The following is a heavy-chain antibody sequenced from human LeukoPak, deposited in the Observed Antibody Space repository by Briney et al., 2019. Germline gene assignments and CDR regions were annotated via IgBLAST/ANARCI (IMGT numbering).Heavy chain of an antibody. CDR2: IYYSGST. CDR1: GGSISSYY. CDR3: ARGYCSGGSCLYYFDY. J-gene: IGHJ4*02. V-gene: IGHV4-59*01. Sequence: SETLSLTCTVSGGSISSYYWSWIRQPPGKGLEWIGYIYYSGSTNYNPSLKSRVTISVDTSKNQFSLKLSSVTAADTAVYYCARGYCSGGSCLYYFDYWGQGTLVTVSS. D-gene: IGHD2-15*01.